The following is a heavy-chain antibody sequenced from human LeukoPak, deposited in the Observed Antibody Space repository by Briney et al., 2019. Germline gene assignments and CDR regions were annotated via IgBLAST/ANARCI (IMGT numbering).Heavy chain of an antibody. CDR2: IYYSGST. Sequence: SETLSLTCTVSGGSISSYYWSWIRQPPGKGLECIGYIYYSGSTNYNPSLKSRVTISVDTSKNQFSLKLSSVTAADTAVYYCASLISGWFFDYWGQGTLVTVSS. J-gene: IGHJ4*02. CDR3: ASLISGWFFDY. D-gene: IGHD6-19*01. CDR1: GGSISSYY. V-gene: IGHV4-59*08.